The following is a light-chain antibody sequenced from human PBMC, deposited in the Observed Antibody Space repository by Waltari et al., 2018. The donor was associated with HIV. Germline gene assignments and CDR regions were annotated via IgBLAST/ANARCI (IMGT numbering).Light chain of an antibody. J-gene: IGLJ2*01. CDR1: KVGDKY. CDR3: QAWDTKNMV. CDR2: QDD. V-gene: IGLV3-1*01. Sequence: SFHLTQPPSVSVSPGQPATLTCSGDKVGDKYVSWYQQRPGQAPILVISQDDQRPSGIPERFSASNSGNTATLTISASQSLDEADYYCQAWDTKNMVFGGGTKLT.